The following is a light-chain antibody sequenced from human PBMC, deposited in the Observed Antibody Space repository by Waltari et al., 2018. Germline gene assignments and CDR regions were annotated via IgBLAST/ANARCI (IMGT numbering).Light chain of an antibody. CDR3: QQYYSTPMYT. CDR2: GGS. J-gene: IGKJ2*01. Sequence: EIILTQSPGTLSLSPGERATLPCRASQSVSSTYVGWYQQKSGQAPRLVIYGGSSRATGIPDRFSGSASGTDFTLTISRLEPEDVAVYYCQQYYSTPMYTFGQGTKLEIK. V-gene: IGKV3-20*01. CDR1: QSVSSTY.